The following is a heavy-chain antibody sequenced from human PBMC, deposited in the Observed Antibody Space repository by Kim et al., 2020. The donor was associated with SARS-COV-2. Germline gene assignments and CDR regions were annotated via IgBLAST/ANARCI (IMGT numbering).Heavy chain of an antibody. J-gene: IGHJ4*02. D-gene: IGHD6-6*01. Sequence: GGSLRLSCAASGFTFSSYGMHWVRQAPGKGLEWVAVIWYDGSNKYYADSVKGRFTISRDNSKNTLYLQMNSLRAEDTAVYYCARRGKLTQGSSGYYFDYWGQGTLVTVSS. CDR1: GFTFSSYG. CDR2: IWYDGSNK. CDR3: ARRGKLTQGSSGYYFDY. V-gene: IGHV3-33*01.